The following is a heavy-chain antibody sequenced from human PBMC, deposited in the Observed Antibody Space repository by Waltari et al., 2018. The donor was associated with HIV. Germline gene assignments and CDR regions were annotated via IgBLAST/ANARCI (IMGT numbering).Heavy chain of an antibody. CDR1: RFTFSSYR. CDR3: ARDEAEMATLTAFDI. D-gene: IGHD5-12*01. Sequence: EVQLVESGGGLVKPGGSLRLSCAASRFTFSSYRMNWVRQAPGKGLEWVSSISSGSVYIYYADPVKGRFTISRDNAKNSLYLQMNSLRAEDTAVYYCARDEAEMATLTAFDIWGQGTMVTVSS. CDR2: ISSGSVYI. V-gene: IGHV3-21*01. J-gene: IGHJ3*02.